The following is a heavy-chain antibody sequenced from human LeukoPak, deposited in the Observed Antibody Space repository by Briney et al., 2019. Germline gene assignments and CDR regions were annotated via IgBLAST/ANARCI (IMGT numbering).Heavy chain of an antibody. J-gene: IGHJ4*02. CDR1: GGSITSGASY. V-gene: IGHV4-30-4*01. Sequence: PPETLSLTCTVSGGSITSGASYWSWLRQPPGKGLEWIGYIYYSGTTYYNPSLKSRVTLSVDTSTNQFSLQLRSVTAADTAVYYCARDLVGGSYYDYWGQGTLVTVSS. CDR2: IYYSGTT. D-gene: IGHD1-26*01. CDR3: ARDLVGGSYYDY.